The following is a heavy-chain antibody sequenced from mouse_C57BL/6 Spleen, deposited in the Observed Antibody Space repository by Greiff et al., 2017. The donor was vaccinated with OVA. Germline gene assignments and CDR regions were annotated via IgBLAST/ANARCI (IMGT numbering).Heavy chain of an antibody. CDR2: IDPEDGET. D-gene: IGHD1-1*01. Sequence: EVQRVESGAELVKPGASVKLSCTASGFNIKDYYMHWVKQRTEQGLEWIGRIDPEDGETKYAPKFQGKATLTADTSSNTAYLQLSSLTSEDTAVYYCARSHYYGSSYWYFDVWGTGTTVTVSS. J-gene: IGHJ1*03. V-gene: IGHV14-2*01. CDR1: GFNIKDYY. CDR3: ARSHYYGSSYWYFDV.